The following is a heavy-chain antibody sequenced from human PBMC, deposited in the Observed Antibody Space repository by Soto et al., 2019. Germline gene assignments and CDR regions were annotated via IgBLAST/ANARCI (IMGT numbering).Heavy chain of an antibody. J-gene: IGHJ4*02. CDR2: IHSSGGT. V-gene: IGHV4-39*02. CDR1: GASIKSRNYF. CDR3: GRLAEAATGHTDFDF. D-gene: IGHD2-15*01. Sequence: PSETLSLTCTVSGASIKSRNYFWGWIRQPPGKGLEFAGSIHSSGGTYYNPSLKSRVTVSVDLSNSHFSLSLKSLTATDTAVYYCGRLAEAATGHTDFDFWGQGTLVTVSS.